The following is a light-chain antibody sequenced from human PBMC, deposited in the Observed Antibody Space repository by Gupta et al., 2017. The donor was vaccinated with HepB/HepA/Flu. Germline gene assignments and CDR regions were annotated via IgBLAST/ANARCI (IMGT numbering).Light chain of an antibody. Sequence: QSVLTQPPSASGTPGQRVTFSCSGSNSNIGSNPVHWYQHFQGTASNLLIYSHNQRPSGVPDRFSGSNSVTSASLTISGLRSEDAADYYCAAWDDSLNRVVFGGGTKLTVL. CDR3: AAWDDSLNRVV. CDR2: SHN. CDR1: NSNIGSNP. J-gene: IGLJ2*01. V-gene: IGLV1-44*01.